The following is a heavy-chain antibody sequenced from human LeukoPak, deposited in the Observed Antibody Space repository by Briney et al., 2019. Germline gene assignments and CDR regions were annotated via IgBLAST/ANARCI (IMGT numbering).Heavy chain of an antibody. D-gene: IGHD6-19*01. CDR2: IKQDGSEK. CDR1: GFTFSSYW. J-gene: IGHJ4*02. CDR3: VRGWYYFDY. Sequence: PGGSLRLSCAASGFTFSSYWMSWVRQAPGKGLEWVANIKQDGSEKYYVDSVKGRFTISRDNSKNTLYLQMNSLRAEDTAVYYCVRGWYYFDYWGQGTLVTVSS. V-gene: IGHV3-7*01.